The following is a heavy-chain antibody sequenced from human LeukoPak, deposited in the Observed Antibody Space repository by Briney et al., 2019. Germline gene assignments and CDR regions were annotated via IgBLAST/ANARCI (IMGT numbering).Heavy chain of an antibody. CDR1: GYTFTSHG. J-gene: IGHJ6*04. CDR2: NSAYNGNT. Sequence: ASVKVSCKASGYTFTSHGISWVRQAPGQGLEWMGWNSAYNGNTNYAQKLQGRVTMTTDTSTSTAYMELRSLRSDDTAVYYCARAPGYSSSWYVVDVWGKGTTVTVSS. CDR3: ARAPGYSSSWYVVDV. D-gene: IGHD6-13*01. V-gene: IGHV1-18*04.